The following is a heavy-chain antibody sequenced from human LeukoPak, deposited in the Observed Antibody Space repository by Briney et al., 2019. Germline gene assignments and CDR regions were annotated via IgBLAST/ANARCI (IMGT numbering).Heavy chain of an antibody. CDR1: GYTFTSYG. CDR3: AREVPYDILTGYYRGTDY. CDR2: ISAYNGNT. J-gene: IGHJ4*02. Sequence: EASVKVSCKASGYTFTSYGISWVRQAPGQGLEWMGWISAYNGNTNYAQKLQGRVTMTTDTSTSTAYMELRSLRSDDTAVYYRAREVPYDILTGYYRGTDYWGQGTLVTVSS. D-gene: IGHD3-9*01. V-gene: IGHV1-18*01.